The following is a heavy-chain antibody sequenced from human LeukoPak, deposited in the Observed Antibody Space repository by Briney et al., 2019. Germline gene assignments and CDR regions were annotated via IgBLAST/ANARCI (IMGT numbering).Heavy chain of an antibody. J-gene: IGHJ5*02. V-gene: IGHV4-34*01. CDR3: ARGKATNWFDP. Sequence: SETLSLTCAVYGGSFSGYYWSWIRQPPGKGLEWIGEINHSGSTNYNPSLKSRVTISVDTSKNQFSLKLSSVTAADTAVYYCARGKATNWFDPWGQGTLVTVSS. CDR2: INHSGST. CDR1: GGSFSGYY.